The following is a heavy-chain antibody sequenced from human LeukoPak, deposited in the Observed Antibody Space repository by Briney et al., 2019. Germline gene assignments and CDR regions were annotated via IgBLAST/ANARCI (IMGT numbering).Heavy chain of an antibody. CDR2: INPSGGST. Sequence: ASVKVSCKASGYTFTSYYMHWVRQAPGQGLEWMGIINPSGGSTSYAQKFQGRVTMTRDTSTSTVYMELSSLRSEDTAVYYCARESGGSDSSGYYYEDYYYGMDVWGQGTTVTVSS. V-gene: IGHV1-46*01. D-gene: IGHD3-22*01. J-gene: IGHJ6*02. CDR1: GYTFTSYY. CDR3: ARESGGSDSSGYYYEDYYYGMDV.